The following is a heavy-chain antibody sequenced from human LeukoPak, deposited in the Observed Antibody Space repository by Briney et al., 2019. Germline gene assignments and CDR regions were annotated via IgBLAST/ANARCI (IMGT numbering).Heavy chain of an antibody. CDR1: GYTFTNYG. J-gene: IGHJ4*02. CDR3: ARGSTSDWPLDH. V-gene: IGHV1-3*01. Sequence: ASVKVSCKTSGYTFTNYGMHWVRQAPGQRLEWMGWISGGNGDTRYSQKFQGRVTITRDTSASTAYIELRSLRSEDTAMYYCARGSTSDWPLDHWGQETLVTISS. D-gene: IGHD2-2*01. CDR2: ISGGNGDT.